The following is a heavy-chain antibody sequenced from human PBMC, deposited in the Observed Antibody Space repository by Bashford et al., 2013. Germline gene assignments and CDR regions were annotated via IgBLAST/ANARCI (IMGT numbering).Heavy chain of an antibody. Sequence: SETLSLTCTVSGGSFSSYYWNWIRQAPGEGLEWIGYIYYSGSINYNPSLKSRVTISIDTSKRQFSLNLSSVTAADTAVYYCARLDYTNTYGKYYFDFWGPGNPGHRLL. D-gene: IGHD4-11*01. V-gene: IGHV4-59*01. CDR3: ARLDYTNTYGKYYFDF. CDR1: GGSFSSYY. CDR2: IYYSGSI. J-gene: IGHJ4*02.